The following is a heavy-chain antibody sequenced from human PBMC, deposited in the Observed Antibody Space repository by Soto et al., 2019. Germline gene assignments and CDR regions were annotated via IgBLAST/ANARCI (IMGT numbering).Heavy chain of an antibody. V-gene: IGHV1-69*13. J-gene: IGHJ3*02. CDR3: ARLYYYDSSGYYYVDPGHDAFDI. CDR1: GGTFSSYA. D-gene: IGHD3-22*01. Sequence: SVKVSCKASGGTFSSYAISWVRQAPGQGLEWMGGIIPIFGTANYAQKFQGRVTITADESTSTAYMELSSLRSEDTAVYYCARLYYYDSSGYYYVDPGHDAFDIWGQGTMVTVSS. CDR2: IIPIFGTA.